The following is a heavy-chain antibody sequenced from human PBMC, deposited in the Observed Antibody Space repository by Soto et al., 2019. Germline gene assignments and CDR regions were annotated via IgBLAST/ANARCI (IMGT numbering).Heavy chain of an antibody. J-gene: IGHJ6*02. Sequence: SVKVSCKASGGTFSSYTISWVRQAPGQGLEWMGRIIPILGIANYAQKFQGRVTITADKSTSTAYMELSSLRSEDTAVYYCARWIGYCSGVSCYSPYYYYGMDVWGQGTTVTVSS. CDR2: IIPILGIA. CDR1: GGTFSSYT. V-gene: IGHV1-69*02. D-gene: IGHD2-15*01. CDR3: ARWIGYCSGVSCYSPYYYYGMDV.